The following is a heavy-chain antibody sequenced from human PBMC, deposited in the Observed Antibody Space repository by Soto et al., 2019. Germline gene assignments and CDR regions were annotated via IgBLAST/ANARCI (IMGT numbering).Heavy chain of an antibody. Sequence: GGSLRLSCAASGFTFSSYSMNWVRQAPGKGLEWVSYISSSGSTIYYADSVKGRFTISRDNAKNSLYLQMNSLRAEDTAVYYCARDRSQWLVLPHYGMDVWGQGTTVTVSS. V-gene: IGHV3-48*04. J-gene: IGHJ6*02. CDR1: GFTFSSYS. CDR3: ARDRSQWLVLPHYGMDV. D-gene: IGHD6-19*01. CDR2: ISSSGSTI.